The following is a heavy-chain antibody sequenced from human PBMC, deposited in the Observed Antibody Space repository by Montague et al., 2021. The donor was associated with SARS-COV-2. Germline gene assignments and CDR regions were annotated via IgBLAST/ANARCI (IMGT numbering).Heavy chain of an antibody. Sequence: SLRLSCAASGFTFSNYDMNWVRQAPGKGLEWVSGVTGSGDNTFYADSVKGRFSISRDNSKNTLFLQMSSLRAEDTAVYYCAKNRIAVAGPGAVYYWGQGTLVTVSS. CDR2: VTGSGDNT. V-gene: IGHV3-23*01. D-gene: IGHD6-19*01. CDR3: AKNRIAVAGPGAVYY. J-gene: IGHJ4*02. CDR1: GFTFSNYD.